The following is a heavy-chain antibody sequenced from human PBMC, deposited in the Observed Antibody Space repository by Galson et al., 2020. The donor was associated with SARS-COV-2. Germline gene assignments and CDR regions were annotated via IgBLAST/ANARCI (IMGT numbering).Heavy chain of an antibody. Sequence: GESLKISCAASGFTFSSSAMHWVRPAPGKGLEWVAIISYDGPTKYNSDSVKGRFPISRDNSKNTLYLQMKSLRPDDTAVYYCARETDDHTSSYYDYWGQGTLVTVSS. CDR2: ISYDGPTK. CDR3: ARETDDHTSSYYDY. D-gene: IGHD3-22*01. V-gene: IGHV3-30*04. J-gene: IGHJ4*02. CDR1: GFTFSSSA.